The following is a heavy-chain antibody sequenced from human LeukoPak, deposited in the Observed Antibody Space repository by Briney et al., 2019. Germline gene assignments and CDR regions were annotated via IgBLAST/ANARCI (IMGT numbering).Heavy chain of an antibody. CDR2: IYYSGST. D-gene: IGHD6-19*01. CDR3: ARVAGLVYFDY. V-gene: IGHV4-59*01. CDR1: GGXISSYY. J-gene: IGHJ4*02. Sequence: SETLSLTCTVSGGXISSYYWSWIRQPPGKGLEWIGYIYYSGSTNYNPSLKSRVTISVDTSKNQFSLKLSSVTAADTAVYYCARVAGLVYFDYWGQGTLVTVSS.